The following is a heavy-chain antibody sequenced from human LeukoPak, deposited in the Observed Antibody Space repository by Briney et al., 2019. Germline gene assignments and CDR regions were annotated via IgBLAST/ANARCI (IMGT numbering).Heavy chain of an antibody. CDR2: IHDSGST. Sequence: SETLSLTCTVSGAPIGSGGYYWTWIRQPPGKGLERIGYIHDSGSTYYKPSLKSRITISLDTSKNQFSVKLSSVTAADTAVYYCASGDGYNYRYFDYWGQGTLVAVSS. V-gene: IGHV4-31*03. D-gene: IGHD3-22*01. CDR3: ASGDGYNYRYFDY. J-gene: IGHJ4*02. CDR1: GAPIGSGGYY.